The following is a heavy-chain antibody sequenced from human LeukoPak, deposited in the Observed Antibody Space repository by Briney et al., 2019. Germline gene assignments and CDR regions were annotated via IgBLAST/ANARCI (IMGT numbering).Heavy chain of an antibody. D-gene: IGHD3-16*01. Sequence: PGGSLRLSCAASGFTFSGSAMHWVRQASGKGLEGVGRIRSKANSYATAYAASVKGRFTISRDDSKNTAYLQMNSLKTEDTAVYYCTRPEEGADYWGQGTLVTVSS. CDR1: GFTFSGSA. CDR2: IRSKANSYAT. J-gene: IGHJ4*02. V-gene: IGHV3-73*01. CDR3: TRPEEGADY.